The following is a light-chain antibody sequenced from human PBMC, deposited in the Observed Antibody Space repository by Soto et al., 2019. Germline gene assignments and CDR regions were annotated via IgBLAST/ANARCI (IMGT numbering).Light chain of an antibody. CDR3: QQYNNVPIT. V-gene: IGKV3-15*01. Sequence: EIVMTQSPATLSVSPGERATLSCRASQSVSSNLAWYQQKPGQAPRLLIYGASTRATGIPARFSGSGSGTEFSLTISSPQSEDFAVYYCQQYNNVPITFGQGTKVEIK. CDR1: QSVSSN. J-gene: IGKJ1*01. CDR2: GAS.